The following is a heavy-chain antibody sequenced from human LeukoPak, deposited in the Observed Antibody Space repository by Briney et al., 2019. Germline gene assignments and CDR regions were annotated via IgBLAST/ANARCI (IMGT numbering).Heavy chain of an antibody. CDR1: GFDFSTYS. CDR2: ISSSSSNI. Sequence: GSLRLSCAASGFDFSTYSIDWVRQAPGKGLEWVSYISSSSSNIYHADSVKGRFTIPRDNAKNSLHLQMNSLRAEDTAVYYCARVGRSGWTVDYWGQGTLVTVSS. J-gene: IGHJ4*02. D-gene: IGHD6-19*01. CDR3: ARVGRSGWTVDY. V-gene: IGHV3-48*04.